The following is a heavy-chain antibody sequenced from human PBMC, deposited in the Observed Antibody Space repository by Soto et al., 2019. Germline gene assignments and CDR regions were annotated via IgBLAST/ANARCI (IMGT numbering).Heavy chain of an antibody. Sequence: QVQLVQSGAEVKKPGASVKVSCQASGYTFTSYAISWVRQAPGQGLEWMGWISASISNTDQAQNFQGRVTMTIDTATSTATMDVRRPRPDDTVLYFCARGVWIVGSCYACVHFDLWGRGTLFTFSS. V-gene: IGHV1-18*01. CDR2: ISASISNT. D-gene: IGHD2-15*01. J-gene: IGHJ2*01. CDR1: GYTFTSYA. CDR3: ARGVWIVGSCYACVHFDL.